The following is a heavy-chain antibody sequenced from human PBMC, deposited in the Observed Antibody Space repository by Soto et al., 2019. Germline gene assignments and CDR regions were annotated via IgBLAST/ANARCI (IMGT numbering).Heavy chain of an antibody. CDR2: ISAYNGNT. CDR3: ARDLYVDIVATIVDY. V-gene: IGHV1-18*01. D-gene: IGHD5-12*01. Sequence: QVQLVQSGAEVKNPGASVKVSCKASGYTFTSYGISWVRQAPGQGLEWMGWISAYNGNTNYAQKLQGRVTMTTDTSTSTAYMELRSLRSDDTAVYYCARDLYVDIVATIVDYWGQGTLVTVSS. J-gene: IGHJ4*02. CDR1: GYTFTSYG.